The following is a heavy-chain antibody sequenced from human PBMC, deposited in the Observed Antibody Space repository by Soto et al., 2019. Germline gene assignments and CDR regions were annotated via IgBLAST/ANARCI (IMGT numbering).Heavy chain of an antibody. CDR3: ARDVGDYGDYGYFGC. CDR2: IWYDGSNK. Sequence: QVQLVESGGGVVQPGRSLRLSCAASGFTFSSYGMHWVRQAPGKGLEWVAVIWYDGSNKYYADSVKGRFTISRDNSKNTLYLQTNSLRAEYTAVYYCARDVGDYGDYGYFGCWGQGTLVTVSS. J-gene: IGHJ4*02. V-gene: IGHV3-33*01. CDR1: GFTFSSYG. D-gene: IGHD4-17*01.